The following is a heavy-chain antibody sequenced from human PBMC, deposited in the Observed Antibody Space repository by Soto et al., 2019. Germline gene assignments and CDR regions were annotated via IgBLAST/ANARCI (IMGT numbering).Heavy chain of an antibody. J-gene: IGHJ3*02. V-gene: IGHV4-34*01. CDR2: INHSGST. Sequence: SETLSLTCAVYGGSFSGYYWSWIRQPPGKGLGWIGEINHSGSTNYNPSLKSRVTISVDTSKNQFSLKLSSVTAADTAVYYCARGRVESGQTSGAFDIWGQGTMVTVSS. CDR1: GGSFSGYY. D-gene: IGHD5-12*01. CDR3: ARGRVESGQTSGAFDI.